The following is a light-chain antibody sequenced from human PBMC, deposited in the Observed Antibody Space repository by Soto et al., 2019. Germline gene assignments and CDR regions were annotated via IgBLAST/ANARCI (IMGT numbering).Light chain of an antibody. V-gene: IGKV3-20*01. Sequence: EIVLTQSPATLSVSPGERVTFSCRASQRIYSNLAWYQQTPGQAPRLLISGASSGATGLPDRFSGSGSGTDFTLTINSLESEDVAVYYCQQYRRSPVTFGGGTKVDI. CDR3: QQYRRSPVT. J-gene: IGKJ4*01. CDR1: QRIYSN. CDR2: GAS.